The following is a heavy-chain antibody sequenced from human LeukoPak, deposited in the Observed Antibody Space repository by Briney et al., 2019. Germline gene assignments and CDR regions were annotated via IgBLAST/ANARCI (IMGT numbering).Heavy chain of an antibody. V-gene: IGHV4-34*01. J-gene: IGHJ6*03. Sequence: SETLSLTCAVYGGLFSGYYWTWLRQPPGKGLEWIGAFNHSGITNYNPSLKSRVTISVDTSKNQFSLKLSSVTAADTAVYYCAREGGSSWYSRDFYYIDVWGKGTTVTVSS. CDR3: AREGGSSWYSRDFYYIDV. D-gene: IGHD6-13*01. CDR2: FNHSGIT. CDR1: GGLFSGYY.